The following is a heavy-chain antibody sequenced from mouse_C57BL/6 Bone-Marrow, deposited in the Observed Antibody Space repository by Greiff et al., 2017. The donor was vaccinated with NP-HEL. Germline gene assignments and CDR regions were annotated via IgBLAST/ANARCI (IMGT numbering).Heavy chain of an antibody. Sequence: VKLQQPGTELVKPGASVKLSCKASGYTFTSYWMHWVKQRPGQGLEWIGNINPSNGGTNYNEKFKSKATLTVDKSSSTAYMQLSSLTSEDSAVYYCARRKYYGSRAMDYWGQGTSVTVSS. V-gene: IGHV1-53*01. J-gene: IGHJ4*01. CDR2: INPSNGGT. CDR3: ARRKYYGSRAMDY. D-gene: IGHD1-1*01. CDR1: GYTFTSYW.